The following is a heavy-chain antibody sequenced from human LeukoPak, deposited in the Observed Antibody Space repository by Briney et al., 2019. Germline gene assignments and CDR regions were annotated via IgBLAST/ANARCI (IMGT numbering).Heavy chain of an antibody. CDR2: ISSNGGST. Sequence: GGSLRLPCAASGFTFSSYEMNWVRQAPGKGLEYVSAISSNGGSTYYANSVKGRFTISRDNSKNMLYLQMGSLRAEDMAVYYCATSPSSGSYYYYYMDVWGKGTTVTVSS. CDR1: GFTFSSYE. D-gene: IGHD3-10*01. J-gene: IGHJ6*03. V-gene: IGHV3-64*01. CDR3: ATSPSSGSYYYYYMDV.